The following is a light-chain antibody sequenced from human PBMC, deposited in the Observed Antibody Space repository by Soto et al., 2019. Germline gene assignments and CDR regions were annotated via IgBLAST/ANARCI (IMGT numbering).Light chain of an antibody. Sequence: QSALTQPAAVSGSPGQSITISCTGTISDVGTYNYVSWYQQHPGKAPKLIIYDVSNRPSGVSNRFSGSKSGNTASLTISGLQAEDEADYYCSSYTNSRGVVFGVGTKLTVL. CDR1: ISDVGTYNY. CDR3: SSYTNSRGVV. CDR2: DVS. V-gene: IGLV2-14*01. J-gene: IGLJ2*01.